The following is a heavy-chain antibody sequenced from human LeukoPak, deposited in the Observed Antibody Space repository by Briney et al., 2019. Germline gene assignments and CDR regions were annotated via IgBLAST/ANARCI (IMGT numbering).Heavy chain of an antibody. D-gene: IGHD5-18*01. CDR3: ARGPGHSYGYNHFDY. CDR2: INHSGST. Sequence: SETLSLTCAVYGGSFSGYYWSWIRQPLGKGLEWIGEINHSGSTNYNPSLKSRVTISVDTSKNQFSLKLSSVTAADTAVYYCARGPGHSYGYNHFDYWGQGTLVTVSS. V-gene: IGHV4-34*01. CDR1: GGSFSGYY. J-gene: IGHJ4*02.